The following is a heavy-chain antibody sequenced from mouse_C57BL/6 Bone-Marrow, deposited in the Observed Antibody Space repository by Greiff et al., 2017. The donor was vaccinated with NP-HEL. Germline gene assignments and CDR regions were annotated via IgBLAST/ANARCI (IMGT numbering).Heavy chain of an antibody. V-gene: IGHV5-15*01. CDR1: GFTFSDYG. Sequence: EVKLMESGGGLVQPGGSLKLSCAASGFTFSDYGMAWVRQAPRKGPEWVAFISNLAYSIYYADTVTGRFTISRENAKNTLYLEMSSLRSEDTAMYYCARQYYGSSLAYWGQGTTLTVSS. J-gene: IGHJ2*01. CDR2: ISNLAYSI. D-gene: IGHD1-1*01. CDR3: ARQYYGSSLAY.